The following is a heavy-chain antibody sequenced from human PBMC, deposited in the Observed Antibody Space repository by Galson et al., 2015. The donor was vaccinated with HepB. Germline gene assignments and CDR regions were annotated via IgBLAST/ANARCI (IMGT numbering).Heavy chain of an antibody. Sequence: SLRLSCAASGFSFSSYWMSWVRQAPGKGLEWVANIKLDGSEKYYVDSVKGRFTISRDNAKNSLSLQMNSLRAEDTAVYYCARDWWGLSNTRDYYYCGMDVWGQGTTVTVSS. V-gene: IGHV3-7*03. D-gene: IGHD2-15*01. CDR3: ARDWWGLSNTRDYYYCGMDV. CDR2: IKLDGSEK. CDR1: GFSFSSYW. J-gene: IGHJ6*02.